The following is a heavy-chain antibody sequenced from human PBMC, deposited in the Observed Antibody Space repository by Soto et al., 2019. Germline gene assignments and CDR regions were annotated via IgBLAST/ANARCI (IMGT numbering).Heavy chain of an antibody. V-gene: IGHV3-23*01. CDR2: ITGSGGGT. CDR1: GFMFANYA. J-gene: IGHJ3*02. CDR3: ATFLRGVAGTPYDAFDI. Sequence: GGSLRLSCAASGFMFANYAMGWVRQAPGRGLEWVSAITGSGGGTYYADSVKGRFTVSRDNFRTSLFLQMNSPTAEDTAIYYCATFLRGVAGTPYDAFDIWGPGTMVTVSS. D-gene: IGHD6-19*01.